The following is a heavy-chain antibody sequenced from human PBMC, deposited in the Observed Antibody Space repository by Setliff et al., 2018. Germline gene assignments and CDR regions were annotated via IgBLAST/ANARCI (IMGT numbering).Heavy chain of an antibody. CDR2: IIPMFGTT. CDR1: GGTLSNSA. J-gene: IGHJ6*02. CDR3: ARDLDEMAAINSAFFYGMDV. V-gene: IGHV1-69*13. D-gene: IGHD5-12*01. Sequence: ASVKVSCKASGGTLSNSAISWVRQAPGQGLEWMGGIIPMFGTTQYAQRFQGRLTITADASTSAIYMELSSLRSEDTAVYYCARDLDEMAAINSAFFYGMDVWGQGTTGTAP.